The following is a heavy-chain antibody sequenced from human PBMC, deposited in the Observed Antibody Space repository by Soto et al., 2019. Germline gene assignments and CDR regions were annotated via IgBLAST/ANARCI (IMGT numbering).Heavy chain of an antibody. V-gene: IGHV4-39*01. CDR1: GGSISSSSYY. CDR3: ASQIQLLRYLDY. D-gene: IGHD5-18*01. Sequence: QLQLQESGPGLVKPSETLSLTCTVSGGSISSSSYYWGWIRQPPGKGLEWIGSIYYSGSTYYNPSLKSRVTISVDTSKNQFSLKLSSVTAADTAVYYCASQIQLLRYLDYWGQGTLVTVSS. CDR2: IYYSGST. J-gene: IGHJ4*02.